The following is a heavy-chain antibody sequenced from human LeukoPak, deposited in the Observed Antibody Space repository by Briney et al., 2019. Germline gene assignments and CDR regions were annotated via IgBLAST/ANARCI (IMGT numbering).Heavy chain of an antibody. CDR1: GGSVSSNSAA. CDR3: ARGQTRAVAGPREGFDY. V-gene: IGHV6-1*01. CDR2: TYYRSKWYN. J-gene: IGHJ4*02. Sequence: SQTLSLTFAISGGSVSSNSAAWNWIRQSPSRGLEWLGRTYYRSKWYNDYAVSVKSRITINPDTSKNQFSLQLNSVTPEDTAVYYCARGQTRAVAGPREGFDYWGQGTLVTVSS. D-gene: IGHD6-19*01.